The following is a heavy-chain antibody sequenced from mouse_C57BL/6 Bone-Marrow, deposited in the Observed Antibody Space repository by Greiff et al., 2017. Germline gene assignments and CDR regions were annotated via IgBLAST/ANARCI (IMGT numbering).Heavy chain of an antibody. Sequence: VQLQQSGPELVKPGASVKIPCKASGYTFTDYNMDWVKQSHGKSLEWIGDINPNNGGTIYNQKFKGKATLTVDKSSSTAYMGLRSLTYEDTAVYYCASISSGYFLMDYWGQGTSVTVSS. CDR1: GYTFTDYN. CDR3: ASISSGYFLMDY. V-gene: IGHV1-18*01. J-gene: IGHJ4*01. CDR2: INPNNGGT. D-gene: IGHD3-2*02.